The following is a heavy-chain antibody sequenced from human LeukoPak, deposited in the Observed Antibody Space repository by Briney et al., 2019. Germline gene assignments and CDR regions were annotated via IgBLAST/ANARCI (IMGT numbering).Heavy chain of an antibody. V-gene: IGHV3-48*03. D-gene: IGHD1-26*01. CDR1: GFTFSSYE. CDR2: ISRSASTI. J-gene: IGHJ4*02. Sequence: AGGSLRLSCAASGFTFSSYEMNWVRQAPGKGLEWVSYISRSASTIYYADSVKGRFTISRDNAKNSLYLQMNSLRAEDTGVYYCAREGVSGATANHYDYWGQGSLVTVSS. CDR3: AREGVSGATANHYDY.